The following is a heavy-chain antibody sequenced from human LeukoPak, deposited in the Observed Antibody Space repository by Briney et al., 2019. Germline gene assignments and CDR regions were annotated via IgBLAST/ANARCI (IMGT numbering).Heavy chain of an antibody. CDR2: INPNSGGT. CDR3: ARGVTARGFYYYMDV. Sequence: ASVKVSCKASEYTFTSYYMHWVRQAPGQGLEWVGWINPNSGGTSYAQKFLGRVTMTRDTSISTAYMDLSRLRSDDTAVYYCARGVTARGFYYYMDVWGKGTTVTISS. V-gene: IGHV1-2*02. J-gene: IGHJ6*03. CDR1: EYTFTSYY. D-gene: IGHD2-21*02.